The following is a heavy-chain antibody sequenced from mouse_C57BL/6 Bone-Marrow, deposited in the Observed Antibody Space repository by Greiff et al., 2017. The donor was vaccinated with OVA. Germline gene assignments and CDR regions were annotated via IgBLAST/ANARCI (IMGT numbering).Heavy chain of an antibody. CDR3: ARTQYFDV. Sequence: VMLVESGAELARPGASVKLSCKASGYTLTSYGISWVKQRTGQGLEWIGEIYPRSGNTYYNEKLKGKATLTADKSSSTAYMELRSLTSEDSAVYFCARTQYFDVWGTGTTVTVSS. V-gene: IGHV1-81*01. J-gene: IGHJ1*03. CDR2: IYPRSGNT. CDR1: GYTLTSYG.